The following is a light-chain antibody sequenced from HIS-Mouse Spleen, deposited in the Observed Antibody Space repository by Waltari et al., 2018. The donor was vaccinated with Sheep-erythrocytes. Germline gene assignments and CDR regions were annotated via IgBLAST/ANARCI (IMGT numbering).Light chain of an antibody. CDR2: DFR. CDR3: CSYAGSYNHV. CDR1: SSDVGGYNY. J-gene: IGLJ1*01. V-gene: IGLV2-11*01. Sequence: QSALTQPRSVSGSPGQSVTISCTGTSSDVGGYNYVSWYQQHPGKAPKRMSYDFRKRAAGVPDRFSGSKSGNTASLTISGLQAEDEADYYCCSYAGSYNHVFATGTKVTVL.